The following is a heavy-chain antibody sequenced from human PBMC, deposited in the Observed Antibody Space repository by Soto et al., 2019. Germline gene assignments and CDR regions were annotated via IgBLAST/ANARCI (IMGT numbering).Heavy chain of an antibody. CDR1: GDSVSSNSAA. Sequence: SQTLSLPCAISGDSVSSNSAAWNWIRQSPSRGLEWLGRTYYRSKWYNDYAVSVKSRITINPDTSKNQFSLQLNSVTPEDTAVYYCARDPSPYYDILTGEHHPFDYWGQGTLVTVSS. D-gene: IGHD3-9*01. CDR2: TYYRSKWYN. J-gene: IGHJ4*02. CDR3: ARDPSPYYDILTGEHHPFDY. V-gene: IGHV6-1*01.